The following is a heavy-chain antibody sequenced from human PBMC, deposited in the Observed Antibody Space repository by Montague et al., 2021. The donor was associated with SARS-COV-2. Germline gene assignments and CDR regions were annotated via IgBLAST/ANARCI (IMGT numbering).Heavy chain of an antibody. CDR2: INHSGST. CDR1: GGSFSGYY. J-gene: IGHJ4*02. CDR3: AREVGRGYSGYDGEY. D-gene: IGHD5-12*01. Sequence: SETLSLTCAVYGGSFSGYYLWCIRQPPRKGLEWSGEINHSGSTNYNPSLKSRVTISVDTSKNQFSLKLSSVTAADTAVYYCAREVGRGYSGYDGEYWGQGTLVTVSS. V-gene: IGHV4-34*01.